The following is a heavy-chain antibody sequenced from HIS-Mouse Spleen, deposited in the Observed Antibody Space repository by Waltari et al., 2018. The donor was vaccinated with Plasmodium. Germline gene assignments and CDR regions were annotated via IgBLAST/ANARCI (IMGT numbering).Heavy chain of an antibody. CDR1: GYPFTGYY. CDR3: ARSLGDDY. Sequence: QVQLVQSGAEVKKPGASVKVSCKASGYPFTGYYLHWVRQAPGQGLEWMGWINPNSGGTNYAQKFQGRVTMTTDTSTSTAYMELRSLRSDDTAVYYCARSLGDDYWGQGTLVTVSS. V-gene: IGHV1-2*02. D-gene: IGHD3-16*01. CDR2: INPNSGGT. J-gene: IGHJ4*02.